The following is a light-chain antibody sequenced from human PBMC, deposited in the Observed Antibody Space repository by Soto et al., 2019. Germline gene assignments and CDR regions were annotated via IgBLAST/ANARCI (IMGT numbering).Light chain of an antibody. CDR3: CSYAGSSTLL. Sequence: QSALTQPASVSGSPGQSITISCTGTSSDVGSYNLVSWYQQHPGKAPKVLIYEDSKRPSGVSDHFSASKSGNTASLTISGLQADDEADYYCCSYAGSSTLLFGGGTKLT. J-gene: IGLJ3*02. V-gene: IGLV2-23*01. CDR2: EDS. CDR1: SSDVGSYNL.